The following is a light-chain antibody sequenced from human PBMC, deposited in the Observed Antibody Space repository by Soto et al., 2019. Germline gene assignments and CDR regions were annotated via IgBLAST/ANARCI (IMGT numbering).Light chain of an antibody. Sequence: QSVLTQPPSVSAAPGQKVTISCSGSSSNIGNIYVSWYQQLPGTAPKLLIYDNNKRPSGIPDRFSGSKSGTSATLGITGLQTGDEADYYCGTWDSSLSGVFGTGTKVTVL. CDR3: GTWDSSLSGV. V-gene: IGLV1-51*01. CDR2: DNN. J-gene: IGLJ1*01. CDR1: SSNIGNIY.